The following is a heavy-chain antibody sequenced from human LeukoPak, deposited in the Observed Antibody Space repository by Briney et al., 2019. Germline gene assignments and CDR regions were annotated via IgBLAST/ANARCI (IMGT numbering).Heavy chain of an antibody. V-gene: IGHV3-15*01. CDR1: GFTFSNAW. Sequence: GGSLRLSCAASGFTFSNAWMSWVRQAPGKGLEWVGRIKSKTDGGTTDYAAPVKGRFTISRDDSKNTLYLQMNSLKTEDTAVYYCTTDPAYYYGSGIFDYWGQGTLVTVSS. J-gene: IGHJ4*02. CDR2: IKSKTDGGTT. D-gene: IGHD3-10*01. CDR3: TTDPAYYYGSGIFDY.